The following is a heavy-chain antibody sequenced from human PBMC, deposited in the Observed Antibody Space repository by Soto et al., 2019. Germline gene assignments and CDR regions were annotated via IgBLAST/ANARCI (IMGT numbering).Heavy chain of an antibody. V-gene: IGHV1-69*13. CDR2: IILIFGTA. Sequence: SVKVSCKASGGTFSSYAISWVRQAPGQGLEWMGGIILIFGTANYAQKFQGRVTITADESTSTAYMELSSLRSEDTAVYYCARVWGYCSSTSCYTYYYGMDVWGQGTTVTVSS. J-gene: IGHJ6*02. D-gene: IGHD2-2*02. CDR1: GGTFSSYA. CDR3: ARVWGYCSSTSCYTYYYGMDV.